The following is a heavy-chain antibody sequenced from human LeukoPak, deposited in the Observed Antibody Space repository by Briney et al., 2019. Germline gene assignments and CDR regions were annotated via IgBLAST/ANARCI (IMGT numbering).Heavy chain of an antibody. Sequence: GGSLELSCAASGFTFSSYAMNWVRQAPGKGLEWVSAINDGGDYTYYADSVKGRFTISRDNSKNTLYLQMNSLRAEDTAVYYCAKDPPEIYWGQGTLVTVSS. V-gene: IGHV3-23*01. CDR2: INDGGDYT. CDR3: AKDPPEIY. J-gene: IGHJ4*02. CDR1: GFTFSSYA.